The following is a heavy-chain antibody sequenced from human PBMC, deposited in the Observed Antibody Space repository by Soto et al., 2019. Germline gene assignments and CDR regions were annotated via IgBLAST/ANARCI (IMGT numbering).Heavy chain of an antibody. D-gene: IGHD1-26*01. J-gene: IGHJ4*02. CDR1: GGSISSYY. V-gene: IGHV4-59*01. Sequence: SETLSLTCTVSGGSISSYYWSWIRQPPGKGLEWIGYIYYSGSTNYNPSLKSRVTISVDTSKNQFSLKLSSVTAADTAVYYCGRGESIVGATELDYWGQGTLVTSPQ. CDR2: IYYSGST. CDR3: GRGESIVGATELDY.